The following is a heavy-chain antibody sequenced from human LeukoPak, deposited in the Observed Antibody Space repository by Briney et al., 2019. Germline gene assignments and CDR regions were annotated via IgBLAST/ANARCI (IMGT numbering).Heavy chain of an antibody. V-gene: IGHV3-23*01. CDR2: ISGSGTST. J-gene: IGHJ4*02. Sequence: GGSLRLSCAASGFTFNNYAMSWVRQAPGKGLEWVSSISGSGTSTYYADSVKGRFTISRDNSKNTLYLQMNSLRAEDTAVYYCARDLGFGKYYFDYWGQGTLVTVSS. CDR1: GFTFNNYA. CDR3: ARDLGFGKYYFDY. D-gene: IGHD3-16*01.